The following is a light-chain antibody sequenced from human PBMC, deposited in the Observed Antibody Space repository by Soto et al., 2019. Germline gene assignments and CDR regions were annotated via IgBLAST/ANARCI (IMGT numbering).Light chain of an antibody. V-gene: IGKV1-5*03. CDR3: QKYNSYPWT. CDR2: KSS. J-gene: IGKJ1*01. Sequence: IQLTQSPSTLSATVGDRFTINCRASQSISTRLAFYQPTPGKAAKLLIYKSSTFEVAVPSSFSGSGSGTEFTPTISILQDADFLTDYCQKYNSYPWTGGQGTTGAIK. CDR1: QSISTR.